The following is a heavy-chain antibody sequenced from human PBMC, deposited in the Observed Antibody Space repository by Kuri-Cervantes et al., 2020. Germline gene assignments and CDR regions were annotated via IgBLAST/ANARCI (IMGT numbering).Heavy chain of an antibody. J-gene: IGHJ3*02. Sequence: GGSLRLSCAASGFTFSSYWMSWVRQAPGKGLEWVANIKQDGSEKYYVDSVKGRFTISRDNAKNSLYLQMNSLRAEDTAVYYCARAFSSGGLGAFDIWGQGTMVTVSS. CDR3: ARAFSSGGLGAFDI. V-gene: IGHV3-7*01. CDR1: GFTFSSYW. CDR2: IKQDGSEK. D-gene: IGHD3-10*01.